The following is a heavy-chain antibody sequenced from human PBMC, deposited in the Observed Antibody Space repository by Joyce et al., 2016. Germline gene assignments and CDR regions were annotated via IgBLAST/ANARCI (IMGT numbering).Heavy chain of an antibody. J-gene: IGHJ6*03. CDR3: ARDRVQWSYGAVSNHFYMDV. D-gene: IGHD3-16*01. CDR2: IGSSGSTI. V-gene: IGHV3-11*04. Sequence: QVQLVESGGGVAKPGGSLRLSCVASGFASFTDYYMSWIRQDPWKGLDFVASIGSSGSTIYYADAVNVLFTISRDNSKNSLFLQMHNLRVEDSAVYYCARDRVQWSYGAVSNHFYMDVWGKGTTVAVSS. CDR1: GFASFTDYY.